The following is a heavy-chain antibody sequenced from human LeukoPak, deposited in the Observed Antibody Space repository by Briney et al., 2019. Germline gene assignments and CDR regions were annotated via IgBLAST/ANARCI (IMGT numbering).Heavy chain of an antibody. CDR2: ISSSSSTI. CDR3: AREYGGYAGPAAYYFDY. CDR1: GFTFSSYS. J-gene: IGHJ4*02. V-gene: IGHV3-48*02. Sequence: GGSLRLSCAASGFTFSSYSMNWVRQAPGKGLEWVSYISSSSSTIYYADSVKGRFTISRDNAKNSLYLQMNSLRDEDTAVYYCAREYGGYAGPAAYYFDYWGQGTLVTVSS. D-gene: IGHD4-17*01.